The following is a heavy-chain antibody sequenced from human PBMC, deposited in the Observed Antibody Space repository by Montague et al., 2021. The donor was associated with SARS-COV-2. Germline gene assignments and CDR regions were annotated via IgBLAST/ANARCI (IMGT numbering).Heavy chain of an antibody. CDR2: MYYSGST. D-gene: IGHD2-15*01. Sequence: SETLSLTCTVSGGSISSSNYYWGWIRQPPGKGLEWIGNMYYSGSTYYNPSLKSQVTISIDTSKNQFSLKLSSVTAADTAVYYCARDDIVPQGVTKGMDVWGQGTTVTVSS. CDR1: GGSISSSNYY. J-gene: IGHJ6*02. V-gene: IGHV4-39*07. CDR3: ARDDIVPQGVTKGMDV.